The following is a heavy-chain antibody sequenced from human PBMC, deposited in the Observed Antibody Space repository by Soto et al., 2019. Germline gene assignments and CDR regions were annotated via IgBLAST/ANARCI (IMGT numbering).Heavy chain of an antibody. Sequence: QVQLVQSGAEVKKPGASVKVSCKASGYTFTGYYMHWVRQAPGQGLEWMGWINPNSGGTNYAQKFQGWVTMTRDTSISTAYMELSRLRSDDTAVYYCARDLGIGRYYDFWSGPRLDYYYMDVWGKGTTVTVSS. CDR1: GYTFTGYY. J-gene: IGHJ6*03. V-gene: IGHV1-2*04. CDR2: INPNSGGT. D-gene: IGHD3-3*01. CDR3: ARDLGIGRYYDFWSGPRLDYYYMDV.